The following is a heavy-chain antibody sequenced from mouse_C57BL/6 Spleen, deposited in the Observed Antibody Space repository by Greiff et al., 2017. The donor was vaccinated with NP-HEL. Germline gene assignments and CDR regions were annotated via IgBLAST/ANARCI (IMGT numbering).Heavy chain of an antibody. CDR1: GYAFSSYW. CDR2: IYPGDGDT. Sequence: QVQLQQSGAELVKPGASVKISCKASGYAFSSYWMNWVKQRPGKGLEWIGQIYPGDGDTNYNGKFKGKATLTADKSSSTAYMQLSSLTSEDSAVYFCARYDYDGESRWCAYWGQGTLVTVSA. D-gene: IGHD2-4*01. J-gene: IGHJ3*01. V-gene: IGHV1-80*01. CDR3: ARYDYDGESRWCAY.